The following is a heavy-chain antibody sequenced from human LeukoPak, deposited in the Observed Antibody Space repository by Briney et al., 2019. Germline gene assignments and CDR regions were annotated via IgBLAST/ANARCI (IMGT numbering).Heavy chain of an antibody. V-gene: IGHV3-74*01. CDR1: GYTFSRYW. J-gene: IGHJ4*02. D-gene: IGHD3-10*01. Sequence: GGSLRLSCAATGYTFSRYWMHWVRQGPGKGLVWVSRINEDGSSTSYAESVRGRFTISRDNAKNTLYLQMNSLRAEDAAVYYCTTDTFGARDSWGQGTLVTVSS. CDR3: TTDTFGARDS. CDR2: INEDGSST.